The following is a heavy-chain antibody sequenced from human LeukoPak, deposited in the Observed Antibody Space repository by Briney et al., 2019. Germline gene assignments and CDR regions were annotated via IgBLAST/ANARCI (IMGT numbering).Heavy chain of an antibody. V-gene: IGHV4-31*03. Sequence: SETLSLTCTVSGGSISSGGYYWGWLRQHPGKGLEWIGYIYYSGSTYYNPSLKSRVTMPVDTSKNQFSLKLSFVTAADTAVYYCARGYGSGSYDYWGQGTLVTVSS. CDR3: ARGYGSGSYDY. CDR2: IYYSGST. J-gene: IGHJ4*02. CDR1: GGSISSGGYY. D-gene: IGHD3-10*01.